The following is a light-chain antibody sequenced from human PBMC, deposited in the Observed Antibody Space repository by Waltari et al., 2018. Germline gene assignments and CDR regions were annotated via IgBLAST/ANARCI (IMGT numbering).Light chain of an antibody. J-gene: IGKJ5*01. CDR1: QSVNNY. V-gene: IGKV3-11*01. CDR3: QQRNNWPPSIT. Sequence: EIVLTQSPATLSLSPGERATLSCRASQSVNNYLAWYQHKPGQTPRLLIYGVSNRATGIPARCSGSGSATDFTLTISSLEPKDFAVYYCQQRNNWPPSITFGQGTRLEIK. CDR2: GVS.